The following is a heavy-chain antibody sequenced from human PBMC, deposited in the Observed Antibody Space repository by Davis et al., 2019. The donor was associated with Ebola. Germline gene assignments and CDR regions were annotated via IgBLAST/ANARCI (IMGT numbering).Heavy chain of an antibody. V-gene: IGHV1-69*06. Sequence: SVKVSCKASGGTFSSYAISWVRQAPGQGLEWMGGIIPIFGTANYAQKFQGRVTITADKSTSTAYMELSSLRSEDTAVYYCARHHRSYLRKSHYYYGMDVWGQGTTVTVSS. CDR1: GGTFSSYA. J-gene: IGHJ6*02. CDR3: ARHHRSYLRKSHYYYGMDV. D-gene: IGHD1-14*01. CDR2: IIPIFGTA.